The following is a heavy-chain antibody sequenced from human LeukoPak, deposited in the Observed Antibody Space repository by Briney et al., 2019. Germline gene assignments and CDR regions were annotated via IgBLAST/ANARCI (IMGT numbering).Heavy chain of an antibody. V-gene: IGHV3-23*01. CDR3: AKPLYDLWSTSFFDH. J-gene: IGHJ4*02. CDR1: GFTFRSYA. CDR2: ITGSGGAT. Sequence: GGSLSLACAASGFTFRSYAMSWVRQAPGKGLEWVSGITGSGGATYYADSVKGRFTISRDNSKNMLYLQVDTLRAEDTAVYYCAKPLYDLWSTSFFDHWGQGTLVTVSS. D-gene: IGHD3-3*01.